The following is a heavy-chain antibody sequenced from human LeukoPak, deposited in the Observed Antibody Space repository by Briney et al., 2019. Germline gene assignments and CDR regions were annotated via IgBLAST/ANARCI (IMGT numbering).Heavy chain of an antibody. CDR1: GGSISSYY. D-gene: IGHD2-2*02. CDR3: ARGYCSSTSCHSWFDP. Sequence: PSETLSLTCTVSGGSISSYYWSWIRQPAGKGLEWIGRIYTSGSTNYNPSLKSRVTMSVDTSKNQFSLKLSSVTAADTAVYYCARGYCSSTSCHSWFDPWGQGTLVTVSS. CDR2: IYTSGST. J-gene: IGHJ5*02. V-gene: IGHV4-4*07.